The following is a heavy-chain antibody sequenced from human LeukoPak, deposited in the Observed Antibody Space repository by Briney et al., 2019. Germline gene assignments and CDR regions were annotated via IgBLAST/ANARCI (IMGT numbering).Heavy chain of an antibody. CDR2: ISYDGSNK. V-gene: IGHV3-30-3*01. CDR3: ARERDIDY. Sequence: GGSLRLSCAASGFTFSSYAMTWVRQAPGKGLEWVAVISYDGSNKYYADSVKGRFTISRDNSKNTLYLQMNSLRAEDTAVYYCARERDIDYWGQGTLVTVSS. J-gene: IGHJ4*02. CDR1: GFTFSSYA.